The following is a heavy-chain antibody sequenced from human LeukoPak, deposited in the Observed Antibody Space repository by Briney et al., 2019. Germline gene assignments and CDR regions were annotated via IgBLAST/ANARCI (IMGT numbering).Heavy chain of an antibody. J-gene: IGHJ5*02. CDR1: GGSFGGYY. Sequence: PSETLSLTCAVYGGSFGGYYWSWIRQPPGKGLEWIGEINHSGSTNYNPSLKSRVTISVDTSKNQFSLKLSSVTAADTAVYYCARPPRAGSRNPWFDPWGQGTLVTVSS. CDR2: INHSGST. V-gene: IGHV4-34*01. CDR3: ARPPRAGSRNPWFDP. D-gene: IGHD6-13*01.